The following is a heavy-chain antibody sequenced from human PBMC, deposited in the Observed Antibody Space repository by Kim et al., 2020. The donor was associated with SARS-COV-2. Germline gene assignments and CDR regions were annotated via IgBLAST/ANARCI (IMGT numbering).Heavy chain of an antibody. CDR2: IYTSGST. CDR3: ARSEYMGWLPGVSWFDP. CDR1: GGSISSYY. J-gene: IGHJ5*02. Sequence: SETLSLTCTVSGGSISSYYWSWIRQPAGKGLEWIGRIYTSGSTNYNPSLKSRVTMSVDTSKNQFSLKLSSVTAADTAVYYCARSEYMGWLPGVSWFDPWGQGTLVTVSS. V-gene: IGHV4-4*07. D-gene: IGHD3-3*01.